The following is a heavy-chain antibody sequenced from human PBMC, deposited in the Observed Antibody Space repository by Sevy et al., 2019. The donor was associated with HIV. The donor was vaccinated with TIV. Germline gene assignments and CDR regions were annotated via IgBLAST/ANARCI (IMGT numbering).Heavy chain of an antibody. Sequence: ASVKVSCKASGYTFTSYGISWVRQAPGQGLEWMGWISAYNGNTNYAQKLQGRVTMTTDTSTSTAYMELRSLRSDDTAVYYCVREGGQLVPAYFDYWGQGTLVTVSS. CDR2: ISAYNGNT. CDR3: VREGGQLVPAYFDY. CDR1: GYTFTSYG. J-gene: IGHJ4*02. V-gene: IGHV1-18*01. D-gene: IGHD6-6*01.